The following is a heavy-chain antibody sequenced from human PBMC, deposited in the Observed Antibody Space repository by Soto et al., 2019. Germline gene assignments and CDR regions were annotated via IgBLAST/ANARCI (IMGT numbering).Heavy chain of an antibody. V-gene: IGHV3-73*02. CDR3: TRRQFYYFGLDV. Sequence: QLVESGGALVQPGESLKLSCAASGFSFSGSAIQWVRQAPGKGLEWVGRIRTDANTYARAYAASVTGRFTISRDDSRNTAYLQMNSLKTEDTAVYFCTRRQFYYFGLDVWGQGTTVIVSS. CDR2: IRTDANTYAR. J-gene: IGHJ6*02. D-gene: IGHD6-19*01. CDR1: GFSFSGSA.